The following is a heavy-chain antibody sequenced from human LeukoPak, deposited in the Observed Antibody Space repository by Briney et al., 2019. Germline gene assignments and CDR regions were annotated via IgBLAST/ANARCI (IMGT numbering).Heavy chain of an antibody. J-gene: IGHJ6*03. D-gene: IGHD1-26*01. CDR3: ARHGFYSGSYYYYYMDV. CDR1: GYTFPNYW. Sequence: GESLKISCKGSGYTFPNYWIGWVRQMPGKGLEWMGIIYPGDSGTRYSPSFQGQVSISADKSISTAYLQWSSLKASDTAMYFCARHGFYSGSYYYYYMDVWAKGTTVTVSS. V-gene: IGHV5-51*01. CDR2: IYPGDSGT.